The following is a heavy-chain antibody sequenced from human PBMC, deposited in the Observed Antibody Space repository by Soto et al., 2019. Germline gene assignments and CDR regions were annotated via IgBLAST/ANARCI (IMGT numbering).Heavy chain of an antibody. CDR2: INPNSGGT. J-gene: IGHJ6*02. Sequence: ASVKVSCKASGYTFTGYYMHWVRQAPGQGLEWMGWINPNSGGTNYAQKFQGWVTMTRDTSISTAYMELSRLRSDDTAVYYCARELPAATSYGMDVWGQGTTVTVSS. CDR3: ARELPAATSYGMDV. CDR1: GYTFTGYY. V-gene: IGHV1-2*04. D-gene: IGHD2-2*01.